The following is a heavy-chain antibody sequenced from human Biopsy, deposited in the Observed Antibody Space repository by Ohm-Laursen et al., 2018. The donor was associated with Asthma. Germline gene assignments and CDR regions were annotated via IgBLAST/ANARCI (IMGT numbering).Heavy chain of an antibody. CDR2: IEQSGYT. CDR3: ARAAITGIRGWFDP. V-gene: IGHV4-39*06. Sequence: SDTLSLTCSLSSGSGGYMRSGNYYWGWIRQPPGKGLEWIGEIEQSGYTNYNPSLKSRVTISADTSKNQFHLNLSSVTAADTAVYFCARAAITGIRGWFDPWGQGTQVTVSS. J-gene: IGHJ5*02. D-gene: IGHD1-20*01. CDR1: SGSGGYMRSGNYY.